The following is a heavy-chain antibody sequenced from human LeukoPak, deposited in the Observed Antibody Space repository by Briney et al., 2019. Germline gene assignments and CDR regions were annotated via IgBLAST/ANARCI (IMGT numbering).Heavy chain of an antibody. CDR2: INTNTGNP. J-gene: IGHJ4*02. CDR1: GYTFTTYV. Sequence: ASVKVSCKASGYTFTTYVMNWVRQAPGQGLEWMGWINTNTGNPTYAQGFTGRFVFSLDTSVSTAYLQISSLKASDTAMYYCARMQSGEYFDWGPFDYWGQGTLVTVSS. V-gene: IGHV7-4-1*02. CDR3: ARMQSGEYFDWGPFDY. D-gene: IGHD3-9*01.